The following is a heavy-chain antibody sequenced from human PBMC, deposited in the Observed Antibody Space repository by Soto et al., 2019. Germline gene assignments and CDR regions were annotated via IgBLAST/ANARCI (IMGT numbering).Heavy chain of an antibody. V-gene: IGHV3-53*04. J-gene: IGHJ4*02. CDR3: ARFYGNSYFDY. CDR2: IYSGDST. Sequence: GGSLRLSCAVSGFTVSSSYMSWVRQAPGKGLEWVSIIYSGDSTYYADSVKGRFTISRHNSKNTLYLQMNSLRADDTAVYYCARFYGNSYFDYWGQGTLVTVSS. CDR1: GFTVSSSY. D-gene: IGHD3-10*01.